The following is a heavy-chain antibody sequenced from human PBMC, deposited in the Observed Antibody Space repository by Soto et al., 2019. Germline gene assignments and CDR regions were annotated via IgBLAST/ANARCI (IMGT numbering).Heavy chain of an antibody. CDR2: ISYDGSNK. J-gene: IGHJ4*02. Sequence: PGGSLRLSCAASGFTFSSYGMHWVRQAPGKGLEWVAVISYDGSNKYYADSVKGRFTISRDNSKNTLYLQMNSLRAEDTAVYYCAKGSSIAARPYYFDYWGQGTLVTVSS. CDR3: AKGSSIAARPYYFDY. D-gene: IGHD6-6*01. V-gene: IGHV3-30*18. CDR1: GFTFSSYG.